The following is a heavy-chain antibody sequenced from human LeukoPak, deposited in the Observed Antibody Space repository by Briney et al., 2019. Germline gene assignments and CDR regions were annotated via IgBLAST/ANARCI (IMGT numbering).Heavy chain of an antibody. CDR3: ARDVVKSGLGS. Sequence: SETLSLTCTVSGGSISSYYWSWIRQPPGKGLEWIGYIYYSGSTNYNPSLKSRVTISVDTSKNQFSLKLSSVTAADTAVYYCARDVVKSGLGSWGQGTLVTVSS. CDR1: GGSISSYY. D-gene: IGHD5-12*01. V-gene: IGHV4-59*12. J-gene: IGHJ5*02. CDR2: IYYSGST.